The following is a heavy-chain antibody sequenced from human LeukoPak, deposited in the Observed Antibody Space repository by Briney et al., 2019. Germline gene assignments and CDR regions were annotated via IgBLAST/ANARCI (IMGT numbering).Heavy chain of an antibody. D-gene: IGHD3-9*01. Sequence: GGSLRLSCAASGFTFSNYVMTWVRQAPGKGLEWVAVISYDGSNKYYADSVKGRFTISRDNSKNTLYLQMNSLRAEDTAVYYCASRYYDILTGYYGLDYWGQGTLVTVSS. CDR1: GFTFSNYV. J-gene: IGHJ4*02. V-gene: IGHV3-30-3*01. CDR2: ISYDGSNK. CDR3: ASRYYDILTGYYGLDY.